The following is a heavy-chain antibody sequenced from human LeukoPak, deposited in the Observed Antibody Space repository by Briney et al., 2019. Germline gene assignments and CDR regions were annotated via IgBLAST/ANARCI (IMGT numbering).Heavy chain of an antibody. CDR3: ARGVTVTTDF. V-gene: IGHV3-23*01. CDR1: GFFFSNYD. J-gene: IGHJ4*02. D-gene: IGHD4-17*01. CDR2: LSGSGGST. Sequence: AGGSLRLSCAASGFFFSNYDMNWVRQAPGSGLVWVSGLSGSGGSTFYADSVKGRFTISRDNSKNTVYLQMNSLRGEDTAMYYCARGVTVTTDFWGQGTLVTVSS.